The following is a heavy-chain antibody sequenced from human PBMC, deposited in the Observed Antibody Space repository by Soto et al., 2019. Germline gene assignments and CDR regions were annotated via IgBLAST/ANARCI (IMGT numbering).Heavy chain of an antibody. Sequence: QVQPQESGPGLVKPSQTLSLTCTVSSGPISSSAYYWSWIRQHPGKGLERIGYISHSGSTYYNPCPKRCVIISLYTSKTPFTLSLTSVTAADTAVYYCASEYTYDANYLDCWGQGALVTVSS. CDR1: SGPISSSAYY. D-gene: IGHD5-18*01. CDR3: ASEYTYDANYLDC. CDR2: ISHSGST. J-gene: IGHJ4*02. V-gene: IGHV4-31*03.